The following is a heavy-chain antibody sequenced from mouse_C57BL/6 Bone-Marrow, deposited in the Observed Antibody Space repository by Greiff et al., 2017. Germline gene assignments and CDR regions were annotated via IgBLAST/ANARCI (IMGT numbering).Heavy chain of an antibody. CDR2: IYPGGGYT. Sequence: QVQLQQSGAELVRPGTSVKMSCKASGYTFTNYWIGWAKQRPGHGLEWIGDIYPGGGYTNYNEKFKGKATLTADKSSSTAYMQFSSLTSEDSAIYYCARFLPYYYGSSYFDYWGQGTTLTVSS. CDR3: ARFLPYYYGSSYFDY. D-gene: IGHD1-1*01. V-gene: IGHV1-63*01. CDR1: GYTFTNYW. J-gene: IGHJ2*01.